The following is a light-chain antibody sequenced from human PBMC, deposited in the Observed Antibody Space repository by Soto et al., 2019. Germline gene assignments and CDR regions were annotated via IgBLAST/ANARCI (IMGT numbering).Light chain of an antibody. V-gene: IGKV3-15*01. J-gene: IGKJ4*01. CDR1: QSVASH. CDR2: GAF. Sequence: EIVMTQSPATLSVSPGETATLSCRASQSVASHLAWYQQKPGQGPRLLIYGAFTRATGIPARFSGSGSGTEFTLNISSLQSEDFAVYYCQQYKKWPPLTFGGGTKVEIK. CDR3: QQYKKWPPLT.